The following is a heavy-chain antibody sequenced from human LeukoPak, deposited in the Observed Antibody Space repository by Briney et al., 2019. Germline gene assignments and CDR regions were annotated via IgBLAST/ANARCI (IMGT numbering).Heavy chain of an antibody. J-gene: IGHJ1*01. CDR2: IGGSGGNT. D-gene: IGHD1-26*01. CDR1: GCIISCCI. V-gene: IGHV3-23*01. CDR3: GVPQWALLL. Sequence: GGSLIYSCAATGCIISCCIRSWVRQAPGKGLEWVSAIGGSGGNTYYADSVKGRFTISRDNSKNTLYLQRNSLRAEDTAGYYCGVPQWALLLWGQGTLVTVSS.